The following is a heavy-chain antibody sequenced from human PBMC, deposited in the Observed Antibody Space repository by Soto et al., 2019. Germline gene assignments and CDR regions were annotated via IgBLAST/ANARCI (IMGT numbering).Heavy chain of an antibody. V-gene: IGHV4-4*02. CDR2: IYHSGNT. Sequence: SETLSLTCAVSGDSISSNHWWSWVRQPPGKGLEWIGEIYHSGNTNNNPSLKSRVTLSLDKSKNQLSLQLNSVTAADTAVYYCVRGGNYLFDYWGQGTLVTVSS. J-gene: IGHJ4*02. D-gene: IGHD1-7*01. CDR1: GDSISSNHW. CDR3: VRGGNYLFDY.